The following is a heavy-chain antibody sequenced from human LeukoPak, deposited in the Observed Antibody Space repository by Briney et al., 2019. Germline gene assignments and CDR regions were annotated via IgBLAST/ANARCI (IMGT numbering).Heavy chain of an antibody. CDR1: GGSISSYY. CDR2: IYYSGST. Sequence: PSETLSLTCTVSGGSISSYYWSWIRQPPGKGPEWIGYIYYSGSTNYNPSLKSRVTISVDTSKNQFSLKLSSVTAADTAVYYCARTSDSYYMDVWGKGTTVTVSS. D-gene: IGHD2-2*01. J-gene: IGHJ6*03. CDR3: ARTSDSYYMDV. V-gene: IGHV4-59*08.